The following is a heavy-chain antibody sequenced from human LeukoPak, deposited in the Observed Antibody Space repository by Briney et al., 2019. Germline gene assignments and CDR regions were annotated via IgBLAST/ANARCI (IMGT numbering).Heavy chain of an antibody. V-gene: IGHV1-2*02. CDR1: GYTFTDYY. CDR2: IHPNRGDA. CDR3: ARETGEAFET. Sequence: ASVKVSCKAFGYTFTDYYIQWVRQAPGQGLEWMGWIHPNRGDANYGQKFQGRVTMTRDTSIATAYLELSSLTSDDTTVYYCARETGEAFETWGQGTLVTVSS. J-gene: IGHJ5*02. D-gene: IGHD4-17*01.